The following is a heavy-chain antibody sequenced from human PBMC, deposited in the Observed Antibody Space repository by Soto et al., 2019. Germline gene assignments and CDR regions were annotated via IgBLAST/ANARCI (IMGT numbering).Heavy chain of an antibody. CDR3: AREQGYGYYRVADY. CDR2: ITYDGSEI. J-gene: IGHJ4*02. Sequence: QVQLVESGGGVVQPGRSLRLSCVASGFTLSGHGMHWVRQAPGKGLEWVAVITYDGSEIHYSDSVKGRFTISRDTSKNMVYLQINSLKTEDTAMYYCAREQGYGYYRVADYWGQGTLVTVSS. V-gene: IGHV3-30*03. D-gene: IGHD1-26*01. CDR1: GFTLSGHG.